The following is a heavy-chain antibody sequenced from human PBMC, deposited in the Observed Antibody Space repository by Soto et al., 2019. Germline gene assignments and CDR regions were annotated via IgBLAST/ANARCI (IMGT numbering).Heavy chain of an antibody. CDR1: GGTFSSYA. D-gene: IGHD3-9*01. CDR3: ARGTLQRLRYFDWLSPFDP. V-gene: IGHV1-69*13. J-gene: IGHJ5*02. Sequence: SVKVSCKASGGTFSSYAISWVRQAPGQGLEWMGGIIPIFGTANYAQKFQGRVTITADESTSTAYMELSSLRSEDTAVYYCARGTLQRLRYFDWLSPFDPWGQGTLVTVSS. CDR2: IIPIFGTA.